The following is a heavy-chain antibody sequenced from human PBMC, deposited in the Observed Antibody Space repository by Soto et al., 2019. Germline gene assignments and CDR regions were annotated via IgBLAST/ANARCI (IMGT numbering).Heavy chain of an antibody. CDR3: ARDPGLHIVVVTAIGTSNYFDY. CDR2: IWYDGSNK. CDR1: GFTFSSYG. D-gene: IGHD2-21*02. J-gene: IGHJ4*02. V-gene: IGHV3-33*01. Sequence: GGSLRLSCAASGFTFSSYGMHWVRQAPGKGLEWVAVIWYDGSNKYYADSVKGRFTISRDNSKNTLYLQMNSLRAEDTAVYYCARDPGLHIVVVTAIGTSNYFDYWGQGTLVTVSS.